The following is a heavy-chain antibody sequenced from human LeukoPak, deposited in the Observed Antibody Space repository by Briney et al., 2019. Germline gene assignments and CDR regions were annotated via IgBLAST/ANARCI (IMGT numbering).Heavy chain of an antibody. V-gene: IGHV1-2*02. CDR3: ATSIAAAGTIDY. CDR2: INPDSGVT. Sequence: SVKVSCKASGYTFTGYYMHWVRQAPGQGLEWMGWINPDSGVTNYAQKFQGRVTMTRDTSISTAYMELSRLRSDDTAVYYCATSIAAAGTIDYWGQGTLVTVSS. CDR1: GYTFTGYY. D-gene: IGHD6-13*01. J-gene: IGHJ4*02.